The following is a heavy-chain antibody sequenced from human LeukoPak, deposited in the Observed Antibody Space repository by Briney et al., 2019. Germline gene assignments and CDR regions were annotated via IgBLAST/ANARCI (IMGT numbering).Heavy chain of an antibody. Sequence: GGSLRLSCAASGFTFSSYWMSWVRQAPGKGLEWVANIKQDGSEKYYVDSVEGRFTISRDNAKNSLYLQMNSLRAEDTAVYYCARVGADHYYYYYMDVWGKGTTVTVSS. D-gene: IGHD3-16*01. CDR2: IKQDGSEK. J-gene: IGHJ6*03. CDR1: GFTFSSYW. V-gene: IGHV3-7*01. CDR3: ARVGADHYYYYYMDV.